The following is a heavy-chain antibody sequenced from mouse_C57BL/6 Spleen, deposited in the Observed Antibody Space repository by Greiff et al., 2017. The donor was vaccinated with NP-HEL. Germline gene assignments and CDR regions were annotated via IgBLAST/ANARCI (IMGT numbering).Heavy chain of an antibody. J-gene: IGHJ3*01. V-gene: IGHV1-61*01. Sequence: QVQLQQPGAELVRPGSSVKLSCKASGYTFTSYWMDWVKQRHGQGLEWIGNLYPSDSETHYNQKFKEKATLPVDKSSSTAYMQLSSLTSEDSAVYYCAVYGSGFAYWGQGTLVTVSA. CDR2: LYPSDSET. CDR1: GYTFTSYW. CDR3: AVYGSGFAY. D-gene: IGHD1-1*01.